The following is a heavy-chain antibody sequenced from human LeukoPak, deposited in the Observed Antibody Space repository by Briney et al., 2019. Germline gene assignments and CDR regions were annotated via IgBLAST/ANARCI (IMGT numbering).Heavy chain of an antibody. J-gene: IGHJ4*02. CDR2: MSQDGGEK. Sequence: GGSLRLSCSASGFTFSTSWMSWVRQAPGKGLEWVANMSQDGGEKSYVDSVKGRFTISRDNAKNSLYLQMNSLSAEDTAVYYCARDWDEYSTKDYWGQGTLVTVSS. CDR1: GFTFSTSW. CDR3: ARDWDEYSTKDY. V-gene: IGHV3-7*01. D-gene: IGHD2-8*01.